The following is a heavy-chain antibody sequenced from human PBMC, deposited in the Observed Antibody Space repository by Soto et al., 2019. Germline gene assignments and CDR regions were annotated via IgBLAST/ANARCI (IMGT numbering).Heavy chain of an antibody. CDR3: AKAKQRVLRFLEWSSKRDYGMDV. J-gene: IGHJ6*02. Sequence: GGSLRLSCAASGFTFDDYTMHWVRQAPGKGLEWVSLISWDGGSTYYADSVKGRFTISRDNSKNSLYLQMNSLRTEDTALYYCAKAKQRVLRFLEWSSKRDYGMDVWGQGTTVTVSS. D-gene: IGHD3-3*01. V-gene: IGHV3-43*01. CDR2: ISWDGGST. CDR1: GFTFDDYT.